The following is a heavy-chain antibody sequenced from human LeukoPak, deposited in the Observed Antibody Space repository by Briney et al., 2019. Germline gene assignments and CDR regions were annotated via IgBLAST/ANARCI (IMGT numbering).Heavy chain of an antibody. CDR1: VYTFTDYY. V-gene: IGHV1-2*02. D-gene: IGHD3-9*01. CDR2: INPNSGGT. Sequence: ASVTVSCKASVYTFTDYYMHWVRQAPGQGLEWMGWINPNSGGTNYAQKFQGRVTMTRDTSISTAYMELSRLRSDDTAVYYCARSAHLTGFDYWGQGTLVTVSS. J-gene: IGHJ4*02. CDR3: ARSAHLTGFDY.